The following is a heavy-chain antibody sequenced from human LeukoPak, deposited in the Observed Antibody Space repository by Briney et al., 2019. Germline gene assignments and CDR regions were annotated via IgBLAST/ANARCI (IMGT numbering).Heavy chain of an antibody. CDR2: INHSGST. Sequence: SETLSLTCAVYGGSFSGYYWSWIRQPPGKGLEWIGEINHSGSTNYNPSLKSRVTISVDTSKNQFSLKLSSVTAADTAVYYWARAAPYYYGSGSYFDYWGQGTLVTVSS. CDR3: ARAAPYYYGSGSYFDY. J-gene: IGHJ4*02. CDR1: GGSFSGYY. V-gene: IGHV4-34*01. D-gene: IGHD3-10*01.